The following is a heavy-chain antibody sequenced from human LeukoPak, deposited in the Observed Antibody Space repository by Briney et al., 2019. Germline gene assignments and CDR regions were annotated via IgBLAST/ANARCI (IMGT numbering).Heavy chain of an antibody. J-gene: IGHJ4*02. V-gene: IGHV3-7*01. CDR1: GFTFSNCR. CDR3: ARYPPYYYGTSDYYLDF. D-gene: IGHD3-10*01. Sequence: PGGSLRLSCAASGFTFSNCRMSWVRQAPGKGLEWVAKIKEDGSDKYYVDSLKGRFTISRDNAKNLLYLHMNNLRVDDTAVYYCARYPPYYYGTSDYYLDFWGQGTLVSVSS. CDR2: IKEDGSDK.